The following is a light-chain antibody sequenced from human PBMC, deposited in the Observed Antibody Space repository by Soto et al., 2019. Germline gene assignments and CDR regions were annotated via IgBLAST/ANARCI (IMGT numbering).Light chain of an antibody. J-gene: IGKJ2*01. V-gene: IGKV3-20*01. CDR2: GIS. CDR1: QSVTSNY. Sequence: EVVMTQSPATLSVSPGERATLSCRASQSVTSNYLAWYQQKPGQAPRLLIYGISNRATGVPDRFSGSGSGTDFTLTISGLEPDDFALYFCQQYERPPFAFGQGTKLEIK. CDR3: QQYERPPFA.